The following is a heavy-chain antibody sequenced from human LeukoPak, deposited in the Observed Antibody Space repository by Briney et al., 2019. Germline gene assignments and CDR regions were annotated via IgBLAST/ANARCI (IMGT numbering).Heavy chain of an antibody. J-gene: IGHJ3*02. V-gene: IGHV3-23*01. CDR3: AKPPPAPNSGNWVDAFDI. CDR1: GFTFRSYA. Sequence: PGGSLRLSCAASGFTFRSYAMSWVRQAPGKGLEWVSGISDSGGRPYYADSVKGRFTISRDNSKNTLYLQMTSLRADDTAVYYCAKPPPAPNSGNWVDAFDIWGQGTMVTVSS. D-gene: IGHD1-26*01. CDR2: ISDSGGRP.